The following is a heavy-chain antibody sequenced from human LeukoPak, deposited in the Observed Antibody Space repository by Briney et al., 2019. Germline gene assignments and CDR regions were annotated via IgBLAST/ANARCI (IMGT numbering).Heavy chain of an antibody. Sequence: ASETLSLTCTVSGGSISSYYWSWIRQPPGKGLEWIGYIYYSGSTNYNPPLKSRVTISVDTSKNQFSLKLSSVTAADTAVYYCARSKTHYYDSSGYSQIHPFDYWGQGTLVTVSS. CDR3: ARSKTHYYDSSGYSQIHPFDY. V-gene: IGHV4-59*08. D-gene: IGHD3-22*01. CDR1: GGSISSYY. CDR2: IYYSGST. J-gene: IGHJ4*02.